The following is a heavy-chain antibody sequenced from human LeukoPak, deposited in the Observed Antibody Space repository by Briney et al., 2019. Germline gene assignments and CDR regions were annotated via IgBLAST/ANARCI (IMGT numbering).Heavy chain of an antibody. CDR2: VDGGSKT. Sequence: GGSLRLTCAASESIVSSRFMAWVRQAPGKGLEWVSVVDGGSKTYYADSVKGRFTISRDNSKNTLYLQMNSLRAEDTAVYYCANPWGVITDAFDIWGQGTMVTVSS. J-gene: IGHJ3*02. CDR1: ESIVSSRF. V-gene: IGHV3-66*02. CDR3: ANPWGVITDAFDI. D-gene: IGHD3-10*01.